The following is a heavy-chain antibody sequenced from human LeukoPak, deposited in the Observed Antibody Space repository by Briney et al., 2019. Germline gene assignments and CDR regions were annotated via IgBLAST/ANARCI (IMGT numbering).Heavy chain of an antibody. CDR2: IKEDGSEK. CDR1: GFTFRNYW. V-gene: IGHV3-7*01. J-gene: IGHJ4*02. CDR3: ARARYSDF. Sequence: GGSLRLSCVASGFTFRNYWMTWVRQAPGKGLEWVANIKEDGSEKNYADSVKGRFTISRDNAKNSLYLRMNSLRGEDTAVYYCARARYSDFWGQGTLVTVSS.